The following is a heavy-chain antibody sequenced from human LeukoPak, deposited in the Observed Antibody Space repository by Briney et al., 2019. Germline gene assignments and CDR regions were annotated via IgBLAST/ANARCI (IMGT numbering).Heavy chain of an antibody. CDR3: AREELGCSSTSCYVWFDP. Sequence: GASVKVSCKASGCTFTSYGISWVRQAPGQGLEWMGWISAYNGNTNYAQKLQGRVTMTTDTSTSTAYMELRSLRSDDTAVYYCAREELGCSSTSCYVWFDPWGQGTLVTVSS. CDR1: GCTFTSYG. D-gene: IGHD2-2*01. CDR2: ISAYNGNT. J-gene: IGHJ5*02. V-gene: IGHV1-18*01.